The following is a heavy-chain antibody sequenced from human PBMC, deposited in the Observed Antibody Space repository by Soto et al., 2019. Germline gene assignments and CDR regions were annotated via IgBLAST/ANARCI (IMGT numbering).Heavy chain of an antibody. D-gene: IGHD2-2*01. J-gene: IGHJ6*02. CDR1: GFIFSSYA. CDR2: ISSNGGST. V-gene: IGHV3-64D*08. Sequence: GGSLRLSCSASGFIFSSYAMHWVRQAPGKGLEYVSAISSNGGSTYYADSVKGRFTISRDNSKNTLYLQMSSLRAEDTAVYYCVKGEDYCSSTSCSGYYYYYVMDVWGQGTTVTVAS. CDR3: VKGEDYCSSTSCSGYYYYYVMDV.